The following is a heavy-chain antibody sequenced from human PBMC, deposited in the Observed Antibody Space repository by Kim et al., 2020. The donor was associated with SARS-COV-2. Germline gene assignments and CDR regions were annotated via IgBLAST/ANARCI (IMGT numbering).Heavy chain of an antibody. D-gene: IGHD1-26*01. CDR3: VRDLLVGATFHGMDV. V-gene: IGHV3-33*01. CDR2: TSHDGSNK. J-gene: IGHJ6*02. CDR1: GFTFSSFG. Sequence: GGSLRLSCAASGFTFSSFGMHWVRQAPGKGLEWVAATSHDGSNKYYADSVKGRFTISRDNSKNTLYLQMNSLRLEDTSVYYCVRDLLVGATFHGMDVWG.